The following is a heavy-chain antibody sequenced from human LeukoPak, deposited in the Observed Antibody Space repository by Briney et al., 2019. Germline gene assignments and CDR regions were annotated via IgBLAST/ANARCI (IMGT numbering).Heavy chain of an antibody. D-gene: IGHD4-11*01. CDR1: GFTFTTYW. V-gene: IGHV3-7*01. Sequence: GGSLRLSCAASGFTFTTYWMSWVRQAPGKGLEWVANIKQDGSEKHYVDSVKGRFTISRDNAKNSLYLQMSSLRAEDTAVYYCTRVEETATTAAIIRKYSYYYYYMDVWGKGNTVTVSS. CDR2: IKQDGSEK. CDR3: TRVEETATTAAIIRKYSYYYYYMDV. J-gene: IGHJ6*03.